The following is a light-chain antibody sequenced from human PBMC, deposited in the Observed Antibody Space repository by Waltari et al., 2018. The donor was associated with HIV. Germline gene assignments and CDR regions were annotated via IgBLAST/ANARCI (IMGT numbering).Light chain of an antibody. CDR2: NNN. J-gene: IGLJ3*02. CDR1: SSNIGRDT. Sequence: QSVLTQPPSASGTPGQRVPIPCSGGSSNIGRDTVTWYQHLPGTAPKLLIYNNNRRPSGVPDRFSGSKSGTSASLAISGLQSEDEADYYCASWDGSLNGWVFGGGTKLTVL. V-gene: IGLV1-44*01. CDR3: ASWDGSLNGWV.